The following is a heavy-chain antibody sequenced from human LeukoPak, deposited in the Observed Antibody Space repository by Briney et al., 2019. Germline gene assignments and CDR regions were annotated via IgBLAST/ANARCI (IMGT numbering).Heavy chain of an antibody. V-gene: IGHV4-39*01. D-gene: IGHD7-27*01. CDR3: ARAWGDPSSPNVY. J-gene: IGHJ4*02. CDR1: GGSISSSTYY. Sequence: SETLSLTCTVSGGSISSSTYYWGWIRQPPGKGLEWIGSLYYSGSTYYNPSLKSRVTISEDTSKNQFSLQLSSVTAADTAMYYCARAWGDPSSPNVYWGQGTLVTVSS. CDR2: LYYSGST.